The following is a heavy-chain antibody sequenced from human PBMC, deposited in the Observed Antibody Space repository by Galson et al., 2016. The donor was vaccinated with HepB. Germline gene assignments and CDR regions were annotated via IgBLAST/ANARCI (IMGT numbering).Heavy chain of an antibody. J-gene: IGHJ3*01. CDR2: ISGSSSTI. CDR1: GFTFSDFF. CDR3: AKVNHDFWSGYSYDAFDV. V-gene: IGHV3-11*04. Sequence: SLRLSCAGSGFTFSDFFMTWIRQAPGKGLEWVSYISGSSSTISYADSVRGRFTISRDNAKNSLYLQMNSLRAEDTAMYYCAKVNHDFWSGYSYDAFDVWGQGTMVTVSS. D-gene: IGHD3-3*01.